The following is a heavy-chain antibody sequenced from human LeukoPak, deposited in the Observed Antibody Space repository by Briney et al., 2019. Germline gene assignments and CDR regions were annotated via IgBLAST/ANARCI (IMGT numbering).Heavy chain of an antibody. V-gene: IGHV1-24*01. CDR1: GYTLTELS. CDR2: FDAEDGET. CDR3: ATDDSSSLGIRLISDAFDI. D-gene: IGHD5-18*01. Sequence: GASVKVSCKVSGYTLTELSMHWVRQAPGKGLEWMGGFDAEDGETIYAQKFQGRVTMTEDTSTDTAYMELSSLRSEDTAVYYCATDDSSSLGIRLISDAFDIWGQGTMVTVSS. J-gene: IGHJ3*02.